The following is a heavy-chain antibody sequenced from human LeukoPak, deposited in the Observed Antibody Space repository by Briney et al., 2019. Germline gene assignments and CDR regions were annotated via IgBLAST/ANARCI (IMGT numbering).Heavy chain of an antibody. CDR3: ARSRNYDLWSGYYYYYYGMDV. J-gene: IGHJ6*02. CDR2: ISSSGSTI. CDR1: GFTFSSYE. V-gene: IGHV3-48*03. D-gene: IGHD3-3*01. Sequence: PGGSLRLSCAASGFTFSSYEMNWVRQAPGKGLEWVSYISSSGSTIYYADSVKGRFTISRDNAKNSLYLQMNSLRAEDTAVYYCARSRNYDLWSGYYYYYYGMDVWGQGTTVTVSS.